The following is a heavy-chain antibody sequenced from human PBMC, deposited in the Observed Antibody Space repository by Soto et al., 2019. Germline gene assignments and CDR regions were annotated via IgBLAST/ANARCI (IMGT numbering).Heavy chain of an antibody. CDR1: GFAFSSFA. V-gene: IGHV3-23*01. CDR3: AKEYYDNTGSRGAYDI. J-gene: IGHJ3*02. CDR2: IGSGGVKT. D-gene: IGHD3-22*01. Sequence: EVQLLESGGGLVQPGGSLRVSCAASGFAFSSFAMTWVRQAPGKGLEWVSAIGSGGVKTFYADSVKGRFTISRDDSKNTLFLQMNSLRAEDTAVYYCAKEYYDNTGSRGAYDIWGQGTMVTVSS.